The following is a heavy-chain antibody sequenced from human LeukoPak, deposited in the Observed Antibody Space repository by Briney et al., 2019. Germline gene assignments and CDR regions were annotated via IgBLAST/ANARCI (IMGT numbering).Heavy chain of an antibody. CDR1: GFTFSSCA. CDR3: AKDGTMTDY. V-gene: IGHV3-23*01. J-gene: IGHJ4*02. CDR2: IKGSGGST. Sequence: QTGGSLRLSCAASGFTFSSCAMSWVRQAPGKGLEWVSSIKGSGGSTYYTDSVKGRFTISRDNSKNTLHLQMDSLRVEDTAVYYCAKDGTMTDYWGQGTLVTVSS. D-gene: IGHD1-26*01.